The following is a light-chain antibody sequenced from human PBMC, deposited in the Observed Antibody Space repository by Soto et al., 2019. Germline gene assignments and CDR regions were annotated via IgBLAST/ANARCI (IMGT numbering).Light chain of an antibody. CDR3: SSWTSGATYV. V-gene: IGLV2-14*03. Sequence: QSALTQPASVSGSPGQSITISCAGTSSDVGAYNYVSWYQHHPGKAPKLMIYDVNNRPSGDSNRFSGSKSSNTASLTISGLQAEDEADYYCSSWTSGATYVFGSGTKVTVL. CDR2: DVN. J-gene: IGLJ1*01. CDR1: SSDVGAYNY.